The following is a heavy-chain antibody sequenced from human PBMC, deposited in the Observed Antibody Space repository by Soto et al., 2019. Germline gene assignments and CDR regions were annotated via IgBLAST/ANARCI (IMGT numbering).Heavy chain of an antibody. V-gene: IGHV3-74*01. CDR3: VRGNSGYGNCEY. J-gene: IGHJ4*02. Sequence: SLRLSCAASGLTFSSYWMHLVRQAPGKGLVWVSRMYTDASSATYADSVKGRFTTSRDNAKNTLFLQIDSLRTEDTAVYYCVRGNSGYGNCEYWGEGTLVPVSS. CDR2: MYTDASSA. CDR1: GLTFSSYW. D-gene: IGHD5-12*01.